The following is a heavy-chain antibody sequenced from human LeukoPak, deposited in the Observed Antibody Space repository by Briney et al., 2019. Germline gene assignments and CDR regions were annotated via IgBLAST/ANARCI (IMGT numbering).Heavy chain of an antibody. Sequence: GGSLRLSCSASGFTFSSSAMSWVRQAPGKGLEWVSAISGSGASTYYADSVKGRFTISRDNSKNTLYLQMNSLRAEDTAVYYCAKEPYCSSTSCYHEYFQHWGQGTLVTVSS. CDR3: AKEPYCSSTSCYHEYFQH. D-gene: IGHD2-2*01. CDR1: GFTFSSSA. J-gene: IGHJ1*01. CDR2: ISGSGAST. V-gene: IGHV3-23*01.